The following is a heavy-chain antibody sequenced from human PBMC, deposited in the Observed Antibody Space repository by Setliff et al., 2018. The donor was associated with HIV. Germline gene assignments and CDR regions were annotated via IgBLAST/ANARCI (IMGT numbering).Heavy chain of an antibody. J-gene: IGHJ4*01. CDR3: ARGQWEGLHAYFFDV. D-gene: IGHD1-26*01. CDR1: HYSISDSYY. CDR2: VYYLGNT. V-gene: IGHV4-38-2*01. Sequence: PSETLSLTCLVSHYSISDSYYWGWVRQPPGKGLEWTGTVYYLGNTYHNLSLRSRLSLSIDRSHQSFSFQLTSVSAADTAMYHCARGQWEGLHAYFFDVWGHGMLVTVSS.